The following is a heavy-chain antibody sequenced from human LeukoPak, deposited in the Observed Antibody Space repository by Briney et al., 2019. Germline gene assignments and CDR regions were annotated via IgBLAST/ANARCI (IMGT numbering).Heavy chain of an antibody. CDR1: GFTFSSYN. V-gene: IGHV3-30*01. CDR2: VSYDGSGE. D-gene: IGHD1-26*01. Sequence: GGSLRLSCAASGFTFSSYNMNWVRQAPGKGLEWVAVVSYDGSGENYADSVNGRFTISRDNSKNTLYLQMNSLRAEDTAVFYCARDGVGTAFDLWGQGTMVTVSS. CDR3: ARDGVGTAFDL. J-gene: IGHJ3*01.